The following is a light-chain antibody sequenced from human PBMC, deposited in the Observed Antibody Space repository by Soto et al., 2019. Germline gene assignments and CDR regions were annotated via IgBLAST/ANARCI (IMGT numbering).Light chain of an antibody. V-gene: IGKV3-20*01. CDR3: QQYGRSPPFA. CDR1: QSVSSNY. J-gene: IGKJ2*01. CDR2: GAS. Sequence: EIVLTQSPVTLSLSPGEKATLSCRASQSVSSNYIAWYQQNPGQAPRLLIYGASTRATGIPDRFSGSGSGTDFTLTISRLEPEDFAVYFCQQYGRSPPFAFGQGTKVEIK.